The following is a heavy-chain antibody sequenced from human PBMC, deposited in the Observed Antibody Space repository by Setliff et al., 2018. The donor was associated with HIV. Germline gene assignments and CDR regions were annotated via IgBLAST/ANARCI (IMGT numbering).Heavy chain of an antibody. CDR2: INHSGTA. V-gene: IGHV4-34*01. D-gene: IGHD5-12*01. CDR3: ARRGAYGYDYFDY. Sequence: NPSETLSLTCAVYGGSLSSSYWTWIRQAPRKGLEWIGEINHSGTANYNPSLKSRVTMSLDTSKNQFSLKLTSVTAADTAVYYCARRGAYGYDYFDYWGPGILVTVSS. CDR1: GGSLSSSY. J-gene: IGHJ4*02.